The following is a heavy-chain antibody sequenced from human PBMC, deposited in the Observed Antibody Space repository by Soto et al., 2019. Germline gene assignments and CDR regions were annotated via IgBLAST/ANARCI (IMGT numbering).Heavy chain of an antibody. CDR3: AREALDSSGYLVFDY. CDR2: IYTSGST. V-gene: IGHV4-4*07. CDR1: GGSISSYY. D-gene: IGHD3-22*01. Sequence: SETLSLTCTVSGGSISSYYWSWIRQPAGKGLEWIGRIYTSGSTNYNPSLKSRVTMSVDTSKNQFSLKLSSVTAADTAVYYCAREALDSSGYLVFDYWGQGTLVTVSS. J-gene: IGHJ4*02.